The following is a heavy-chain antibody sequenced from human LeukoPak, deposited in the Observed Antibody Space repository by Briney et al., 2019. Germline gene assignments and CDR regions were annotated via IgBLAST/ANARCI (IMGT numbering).Heavy chain of an antibody. D-gene: IGHD3-10*01. Sequence: SETLSLSCKVSGSSISTSTYSWGWIRQAPGKGLEWVGSIYKDGRTFYSSSLKSRVNISVDTSKNQFFLSLSFVTAADTAVYFCARLLSHFYHGSGSDYWGQGTLVTVSS. J-gene: IGHJ4*02. CDR1: GSSISTSTYS. CDR2: IYKDGRT. V-gene: IGHV4-39*01. CDR3: ARLLSHFYHGSGSDY.